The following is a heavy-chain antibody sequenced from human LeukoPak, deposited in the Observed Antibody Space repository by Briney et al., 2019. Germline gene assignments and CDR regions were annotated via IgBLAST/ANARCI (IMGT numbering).Heavy chain of an antibody. CDR3: ARDGGYDFWSGYHRPDY. Sequence: EASVKVSCKASEYTFTSYYMHWVRQAPGQGLEWMGIINPSGGSTSYAQKFQGRVTMTRDTSTSTVYMELSSLRSEDTAVYYCARDGGYDFWSGYHRPDYWGQGTLVTVSS. CDR1: EYTFTSYY. J-gene: IGHJ4*02. V-gene: IGHV1-46*01. D-gene: IGHD3-3*01. CDR2: INPSGGST.